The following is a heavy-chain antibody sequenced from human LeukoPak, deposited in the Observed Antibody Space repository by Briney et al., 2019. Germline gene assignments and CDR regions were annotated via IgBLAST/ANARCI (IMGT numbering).Heavy chain of an antibody. V-gene: IGHV1-69*05. CDR1: GYSFTSYW. J-gene: IGHJ4*02. CDR3: ARGPPPYSGIPPGFFDY. D-gene: IGHD1-26*01. CDR2: IIPIFGTA. Sequence: KISCKGSGYSFTSYWIGWVRQAPGQGLEWMGGIIPIFGTANYAQKFQGRVTITTDESTSTAYMELSSLRSEDTAVYYCARGPPPYSGIPPGFFDYWGQGTLVTVSS.